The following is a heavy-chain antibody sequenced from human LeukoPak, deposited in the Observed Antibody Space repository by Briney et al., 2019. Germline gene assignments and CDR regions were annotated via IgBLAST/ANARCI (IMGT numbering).Heavy chain of an antibody. CDR3: ARVQPRMGEPSPY. CDR2: ISAYNGNT. CDR1: GYTFTSYG. J-gene: IGHJ4*02. Sequence: VASVKVSCKASGYTFTSYGISWVRQAPGQGLEWMGWISAYNGNTNYAQKLQGRVTMTTDTSTSTAYVELRSLRSDDTAVYYCARVQPRMGEPSPYWGQGTLVTVSS. D-gene: IGHD3-16*01. V-gene: IGHV1-18*01.